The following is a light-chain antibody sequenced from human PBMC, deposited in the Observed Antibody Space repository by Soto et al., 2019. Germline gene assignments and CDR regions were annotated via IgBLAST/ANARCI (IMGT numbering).Light chain of an antibody. J-gene: IGKJ1*01. CDR3: QQYGSSPWT. CDR2: GAS. CDR1: QSVSSN. Sequence: EIVRTQSPATLSVSTGERATLSCRASQSVSSNLAWYQQKPGQAPRLLIYGASTRATGIPARFSGSGSGTEFTLTISSLQSEDFAVYYCQQYGSSPWTCGQGTKV. V-gene: IGKV3-15*01.